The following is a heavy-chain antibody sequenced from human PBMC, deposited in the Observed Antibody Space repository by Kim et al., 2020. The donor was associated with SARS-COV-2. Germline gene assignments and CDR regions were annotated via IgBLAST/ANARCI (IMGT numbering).Heavy chain of an antibody. CDR1: GFRFSNHW. D-gene: IGHD3-10*01. J-gene: IGHJ4*02. CDR2: IKTDGSEK. Sequence: GGSLRLSCAASGFRFSNHWMSWVRQAPGKGLEWVAIIKTDGSEKSYVDSVKGRFTISRDNAKNSLDLQMNSLTVDDTAVYYCGRDWDGSGSSMDFWGQGTLVTVSS. V-gene: IGHV3-7*03. CDR3: GRDWDGSGSSMDF.